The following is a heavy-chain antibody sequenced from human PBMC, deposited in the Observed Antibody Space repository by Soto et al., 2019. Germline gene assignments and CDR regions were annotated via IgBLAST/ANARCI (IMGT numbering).Heavy chain of an antibody. CDR1: GYTFTNYA. CDR3: AREGRVVAAAGTYYYYGMAV. J-gene: IGHJ6*02. V-gene: IGHV1-3*01. CDR2: INAGNGNT. Sequence: ASVKVSCKASGYTFTNYAMHWVRQAPGQRLEWMGWINAGNGNTKYSQKFQGRVTITRDTSTSTAYMELRSLRSDDTAVYYCAREGRVVAAAGTYYYYGMAVWGQRTTVTVSS. D-gene: IGHD6-13*01.